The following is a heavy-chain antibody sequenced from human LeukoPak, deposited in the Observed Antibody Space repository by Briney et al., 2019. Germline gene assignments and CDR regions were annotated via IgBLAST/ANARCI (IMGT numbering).Heavy chain of an antibody. Sequence: SETLSLTCSVSDGSISSDTYYWGWIRRPPGKGLEWIASIYSGGNAFYNPSLKSRVTISIDTSKKQFSLKLTSVTAGDTAVYYCARDQRSLFDVWGQGSLVTVSS. J-gene: IGHJ4*02. CDR1: DGSISSDTYY. CDR3: ARDQRSLFDV. CDR2: IYSGGNA. D-gene: IGHD1-26*01. V-gene: IGHV4-39*07.